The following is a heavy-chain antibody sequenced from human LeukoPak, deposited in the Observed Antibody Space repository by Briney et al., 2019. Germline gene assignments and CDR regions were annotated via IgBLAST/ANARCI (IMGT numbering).Heavy chain of an antibody. J-gene: IGHJ6*02. Sequence: ASVKVSCKASGYTFTSYGISWVRQAPGQGLEWMGWISAYNGNTNYAQKLQGRVTMTTDTSTSTAYMELSSLRSEDTAVYYCARGGDIVVVPPLGMDVWGQGTTVTVSS. V-gene: IGHV1-18*01. D-gene: IGHD2-2*01. CDR2: ISAYNGNT. CDR1: GYTFTSYG. CDR3: ARGGDIVVVPPLGMDV.